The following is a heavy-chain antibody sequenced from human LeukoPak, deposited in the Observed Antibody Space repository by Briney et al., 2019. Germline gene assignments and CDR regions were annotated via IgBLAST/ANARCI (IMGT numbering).Heavy chain of an antibody. CDR1: GVTFSSYA. D-gene: IGHD5-12*01. J-gene: IGHJ5*01. CDR2: ISGSGGST. Sequence: RGSLRLSCAASGVTFSSYAMSWGRQAPGKGLEWGSAISGSGGSTYYADSVKGRFTISRDNSKNTLYLQMNSLRADATAVYYCANGGYSGHEFDFWGQGALVTASS. CDR3: ANGGYSGHEFDF. V-gene: IGHV3-23*01.